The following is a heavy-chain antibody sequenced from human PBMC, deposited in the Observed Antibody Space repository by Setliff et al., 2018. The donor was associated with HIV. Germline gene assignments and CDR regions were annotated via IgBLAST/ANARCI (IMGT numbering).Heavy chain of an antibody. CDR3: ARVPGYSSGTSYMDV. Sequence: SETLSLTCAVYGGSFSSYYWSWIRQPPGKGLEWIGELNHSGSTNYNPSLKSRVTISVDTSKNQFSLKLRSVTAADRAVYYCARVPGYSSGTSYMDVWGKGTTVTVSS. V-gene: IGHV4-34*01. CDR1: GGSFSSYY. J-gene: IGHJ6*03. CDR2: LNHSGST. D-gene: IGHD6-19*01.